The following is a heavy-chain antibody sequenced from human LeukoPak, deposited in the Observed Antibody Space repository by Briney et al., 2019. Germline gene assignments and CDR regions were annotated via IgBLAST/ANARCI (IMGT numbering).Heavy chain of an antibody. V-gene: IGHV3-23*01. CDR2: VSPSGDIT. J-gene: IGHJ6*02. CDR3: ARDRGYDFWSGYKEYYYYYGMDV. Sequence: GRSLRLSCAASGFTFSSHGMDWVRQAPGMGREWVSGVSPSGDITYYADSVKGRFAISRNNAKNTLYLQMNSLRAEDTAVYYCARDRGYDFWSGYKEYYYYYGMDVWGQGTTVTVSS. D-gene: IGHD3-3*01. CDR1: GFTFSSHG.